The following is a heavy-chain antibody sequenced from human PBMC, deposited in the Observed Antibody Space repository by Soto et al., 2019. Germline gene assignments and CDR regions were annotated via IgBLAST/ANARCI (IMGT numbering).Heavy chain of an antibody. V-gene: IGHV4-4*02. CDR3: ARDGRDGYNLRYGMDV. Sequence: QVQLQESGPGLVKPSGTLSLTCAVSGGSISSSNWWSWVRQPPGKGLEWIGEIYHSGSTNYNPSLTSPVTTSVDKSKNQFSLKLSSVSAADTAVYYCARDGRDGYNLRYGMDVWGQGTTVTVSS. J-gene: IGHJ6*02. CDR1: GGSISSSNW. CDR2: IYHSGST. D-gene: IGHD5-12*01.